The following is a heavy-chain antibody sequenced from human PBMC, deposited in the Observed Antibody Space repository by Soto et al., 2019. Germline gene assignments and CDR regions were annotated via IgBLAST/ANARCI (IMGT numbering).Heavy chain of an antibody. CDR3: ARSRYYDIPPYYYYGMDV. Sequence: ASVKVSCKASGGTFSSYAISWVRQAPGQGLEWMGGIIPIFGTANYAQKFQGRVTITADESTSTAYMELSSLRSEDTAVYYCARSRYYDIPPYYYYGMDVWGQGTTVTVSS. CDR2: IIPIFGTA. CDR1: GGTFSSYA. D-gene: IGHD3-9*01. J-gene: IGHJ6*02. V-gene: IGHV1-69*13.